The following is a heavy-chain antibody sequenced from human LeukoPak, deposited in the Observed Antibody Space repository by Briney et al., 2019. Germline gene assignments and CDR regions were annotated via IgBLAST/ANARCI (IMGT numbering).Heavy chain of an antibody. CDR2: IYSGGST. V-gene: IGHV3-66*01. CDR1: GFTVSSNY. D-gene: IGHD6-19*01. CDR3: VRENRGSGWAPLGY. Sequence: PGGSLRLSCAASGFTVSSNYMSWVRQAPGKGLEWVSVIYSGGSTYYADSVKGRFTISRDNSKNTLYLQMNSLRAEDTAVYYCVRENRGSGWAPLGYWGQGTLVTVSS. J-gene: IGHJ4*02.